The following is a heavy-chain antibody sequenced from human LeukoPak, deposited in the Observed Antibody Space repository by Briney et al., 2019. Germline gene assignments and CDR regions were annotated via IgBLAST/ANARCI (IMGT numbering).Heavy chain of an antibody. Sequence: ASVKVSCKASGYTFTGYYMHWVRQAPGQGLEWMGWINPNSGGTNYAQKFQGRVTMTRDTSISTAYMELSRLRSDDTAVYYCARDATLYYDSSGYYNGPDYWGQGTLVTVSS. D-gene: IGHD3-22*01. V-gene: IGHV1-2*02. CDR2: INPNSGGT. J-gene: IGHJ4*02. CDR3: ARDATLYYDSSGYYNGPDY. CDR1: GYTFTGYY.